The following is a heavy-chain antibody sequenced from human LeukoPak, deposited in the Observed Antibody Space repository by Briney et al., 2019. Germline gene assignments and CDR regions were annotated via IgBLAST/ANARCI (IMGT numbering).Heavy chain of an antibody. CDR2: ISGSGGST. V-gene: IGHV3-23*01. Sequence: GRSLRLSCAASGFTFSSYAMSWVRQAPGKGLEWVSAISGSGGSTYYADSVKGRFTISRDNSKNTLYLQMNSLRAEDTAVYYCAKSYYDYVWGSFDYWGQGTLVTVSS. CDR3: AKSYYDYVWGSFDY. J-gene: IGHJ4*02. D-gene: IGHD3-16*01. CDR1: GFTFSSYA.